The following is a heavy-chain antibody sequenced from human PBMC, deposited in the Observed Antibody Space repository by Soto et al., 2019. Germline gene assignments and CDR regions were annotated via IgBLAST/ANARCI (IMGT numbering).Heavy chain of an antibody. D-gene: IGHD4-17*01. CDR2: ISGSGGST. J-gene: IGHJ4*02. Sequence: EVQLLESGGGLVQPGESLRLSCAVSGFTFSNYAMSWVRQVPGKGLEWVSTISGSGGSTYYADSVKGRFTISRDNSKNTLYLQMNALRAEDTAVYYCVKPQMRDIRAFDYWGQGTLVTVSS. V-gene: IGHV3-23*01. CDR1: GFTFSNYA. CDR3: VKPQMRDIRAFDY.